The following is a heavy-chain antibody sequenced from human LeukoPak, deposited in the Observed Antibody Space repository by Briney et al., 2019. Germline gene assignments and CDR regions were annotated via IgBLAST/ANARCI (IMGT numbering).Heavy chain of an antibody. CDR2: IYYSGST. Sequence: SETLSLTCTVSGGSISSSSYYWGWIRQPPGKGLEWIGSIYYSGSTYYNPSLKSRVTISVDTSKNQFSLKLRSVTAADTAVYYCARDRYYYDSSGTRWFDPWGQGTLVTVSS. V-gene: IGHV4-39*07. CDR1: GGSISSSSYY. CDR3: ARDRYYYDSSGTRWFDP. J-gene: IGHJ5*02. D-gene: IGHD3-22*01.